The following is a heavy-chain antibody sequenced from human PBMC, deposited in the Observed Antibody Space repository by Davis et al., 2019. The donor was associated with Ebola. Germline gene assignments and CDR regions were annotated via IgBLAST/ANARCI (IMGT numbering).Heavy chain of an antibody. J-gene: IGHJ4*02. CDR1: GFTVSSNY. D-gene: IGHD3-10*01. V-gene: IGHV3-53*01. CDR2: IYNGGST. Sequence: GESLKISCAASGFTVSSNYMSWVRQAPGKGLEWVSVIYNGGSTYYADSVKGRFTISRDNSKNTLYLQMNSLRAEDTAVYYCARGRFGHPYYFDYWGQGTLVTVSS. CDR3: ARGRFGHPYYFDY.